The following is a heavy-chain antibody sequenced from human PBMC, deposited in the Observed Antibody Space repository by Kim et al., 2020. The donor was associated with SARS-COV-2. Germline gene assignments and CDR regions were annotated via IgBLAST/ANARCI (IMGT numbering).Heavy chain of an antibody. V-gene: IGHV4-39*01. J-gene: IGHJ3*02. Sequence: PSRKSRVTISSDTSKSHFSLKRGSVTAADTAVYYCARRTFGYGPGAFDIWGQGTMVTVSS. D-gene: IGHD5-18*01. CDR3: ARRTFGYGPGAFDI.